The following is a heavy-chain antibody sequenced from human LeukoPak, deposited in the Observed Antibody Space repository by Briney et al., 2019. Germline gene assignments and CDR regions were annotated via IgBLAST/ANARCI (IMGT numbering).Heavy chain of an antibody. CDR2: IIPILGIA. D-gene: IGHD5-24*01. Sequence: SVKVSCKASGGTFSSYAISWVRQAPGQGLEWMGRIIPILGIANYAQKFQGGVTITADKSTSTAYMELSSLRSEDTAVYYCASKGDGYNYEADWGQGTLVTVSS. J-gene: IGHJ4*02. CDR1: GGTFSSYA. CDR3: ASKGDGYNYEAD. V-gene: IGHV1-69*04.